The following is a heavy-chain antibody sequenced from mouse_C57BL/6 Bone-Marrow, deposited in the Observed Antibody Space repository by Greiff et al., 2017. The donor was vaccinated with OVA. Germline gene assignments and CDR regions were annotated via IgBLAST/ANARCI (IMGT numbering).Heavy chain of an antibody. J-gene: IGHJ2*01. Sequence: EVQGVESGEGLVKPGGSLKLSCAASGFTFSSYAMSWVRQTPEKRLEWVAYISSGGDYIYYADTVKGRFTISRDNARNTLYLQMSSLKSEDTAMYYCTRVDGYYEGFDYWGQGTTLTVSS. D-gene: IGHD2-3*01. CDR1: GFTFSSYA. CDR3: TRVDGYYEGFDY. V-gene: IGHV5-9-1*02. CDR2: ISSGGDYI.